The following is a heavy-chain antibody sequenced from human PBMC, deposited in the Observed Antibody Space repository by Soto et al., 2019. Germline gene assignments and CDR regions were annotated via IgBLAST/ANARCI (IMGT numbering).Heavy chain of an antibody. CDR1: GDSINSNYC. Sequence: QVQLQESGPGLVRPSGTLSLTCAVSGDSINSNYCWTWVRQPPGKGLEWIAEIYYSGGTSNNPSLKMRVTISMDKSKNQSSLNLTSVTAADTAMYYCARDPGWGLGYWGQGTLVTVSS. D-gene: IGHD6-19*01. CDR2: IYYSGGT. V-gene: IGHV4-4*02. J-gene: IGHJ4*02. CDR3: ARDPGWGLGY.